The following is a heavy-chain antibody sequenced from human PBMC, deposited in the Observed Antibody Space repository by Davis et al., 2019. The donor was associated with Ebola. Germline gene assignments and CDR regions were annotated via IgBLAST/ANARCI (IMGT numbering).Heavy chain of an antibody. CDR3: ARVPGGHIVVVPAALYGMDV. V-gene: IGHV1-2*02. J-gene: IGHJ6*04. D-gene: IGHD2-2*01. Sequence: AASVKVSCKASGYTFTGYYLHWVRQATGQGLEWMGWMNPNSGNTGYAQKFQGRVTMTRDTSISTAYMELSRLRSDDTAVYYCARVPGGHIVVVPAALYGMDVWGKGTTVTVSS. CDR1: GYTFTGYY. CDR2: MNPNSGNT.